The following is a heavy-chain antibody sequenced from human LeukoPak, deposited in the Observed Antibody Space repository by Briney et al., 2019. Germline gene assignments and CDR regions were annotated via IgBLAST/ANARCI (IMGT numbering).Heavy chain of an antibody. V-gene: IGHV3-21*01. J-gene: IGHJ4*02. CDR1: GFTFSSYS. Sequence: GGSLRLSCAASGFTFSSYSMNWVRQAPEKGLEWVSSISSSSSYIYYADSVKGRFTISRDNAKNSLYLQMNSLRAEDTAVYYCARDAVAGYFDYWGQGTLVTVSS. CDR3: ARDAVAGYFDY. CDR2: ISSSSSYI. D-gene: IGHD6-19*01.